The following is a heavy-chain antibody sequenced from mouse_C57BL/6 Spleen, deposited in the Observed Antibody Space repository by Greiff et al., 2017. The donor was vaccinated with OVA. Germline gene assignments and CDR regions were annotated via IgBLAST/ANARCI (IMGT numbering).Heavy chain of an antibody. D-gene: IGHD2-2*01. CDR2: INPSTGGT. Sequence: EVQLQQSGPELVKPGASVKISCKASGYSFTGYYMNWVKQSPEKSLEWIGEINPSTGGTTYNQKFKAKATLTVDKSSSTAYMQLKSLTSEDSAVYYCAKNYAYAWFAYWGQGTLVTVSA. V-gene: IGHV1-42*01. CDR1: GYSFTGYY. CDR3: AKNYAYAWFAY. J-gene: IGHJ3*01.